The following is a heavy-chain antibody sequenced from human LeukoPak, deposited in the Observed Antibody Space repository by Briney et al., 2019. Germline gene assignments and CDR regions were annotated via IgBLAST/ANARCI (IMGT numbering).Heavy chain of an antibody. CDR1: GYSFSGYY. CDR2: INPNSGAT. J-gene: IGHJ4*02. Sequence: ASVKVSCKASGYSFSGYYIHWVRQAPGQGLEWMGWINPNSGATNYEQKFQGTVTMTRDTSTTTAYMQLSGLRSDDTAVYYCARDQNYFDTTAYYGMDCWGQGTLVTVSS. CDR3: ARDQNYFDTTAYYGMDC. V-gene: IGHV1-2*02. D-gene: IGHD3-22*01.